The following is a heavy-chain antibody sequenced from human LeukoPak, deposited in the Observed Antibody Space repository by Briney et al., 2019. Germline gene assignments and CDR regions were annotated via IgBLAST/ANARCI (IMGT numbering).Heavy chain of an antibody. CDR3: AKDVGYARALYYMDV. J-gene: IGHJ6*03. CDR1: GFTFDGYA. V-gene: IGHV3-9*01. Sequence: PGRSLRLSCAASGFTFDGYAXXXXXXXXXXXXXXXSXISLNXDNINYAAXXXGXFXISRDNAXNCFYLQLNSLTPEDTALYYCAKDVGYARALYYMDVWGKGTTVTVSS. CDR2: ISLNXDNI. D-gene: IGHD2-8*02.